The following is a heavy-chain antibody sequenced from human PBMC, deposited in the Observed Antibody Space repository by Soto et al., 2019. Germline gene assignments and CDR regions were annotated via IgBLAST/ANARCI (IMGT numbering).Heavy chain of an antibody. CDR3: AKDRGSMIRGGARFDY. Sequence: QVQLVESGGGVVQPGRSLRLSCAASGFTFSSYGMHWVRQAPGKGLEWVAVISYDGSNKYYADSVKGRFTISRDNPKNTLYLQMNSLIADDTAIYYCAKDRGSMIRGGARFDYWGQGTLVTVSS. D-gene: IGHD3-10*01. J-gene: IGHJ4*02. V-gene: IGHV3-30*18. CDR2: ISYDGSNK. CDR1: GFTFSSYG.